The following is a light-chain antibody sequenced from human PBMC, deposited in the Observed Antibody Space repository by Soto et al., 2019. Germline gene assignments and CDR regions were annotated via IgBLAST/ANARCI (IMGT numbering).Light chain of an antibody. J-gene: IGLJ2*01. CDR3: AAWDDSLNGVV. V-gene: IGLV1-44*01. CDR1: SSNIGTNP. Sequence: QSVLTQPPSASGTPGQRVTMSCSGSSSNIGTNPVNWYQQLPGTAPKLLIHSNNQRPSGVPDRFSGSKSGTSASLAISGLQSEDEADYYCAAWDDSLNGVVFGGGTKLTVL. CDR2: SNN.